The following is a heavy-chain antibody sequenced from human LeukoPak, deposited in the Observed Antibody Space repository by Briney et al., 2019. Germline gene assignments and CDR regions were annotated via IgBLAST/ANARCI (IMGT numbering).Heavy chain of an antibody. Sequence: PSETLSLTCAVYGGSFSGYYWSWIRQPPGKGLEWIGEINHSGSTNYNPSLKSRVTISVDTSKNQFSLKLSSVTAADTAVYYCARENYGSGSYYNGWFDPWGQGTLVTVSP. CDR2: INHSGST. J-gene: IGHJ5*02. CDR1: GGSFSGYY. CDR3: ARENYGSGSYYNGWFDP. V-gene: IGHV4-34*01. D-gene: IGHD3-10*01.